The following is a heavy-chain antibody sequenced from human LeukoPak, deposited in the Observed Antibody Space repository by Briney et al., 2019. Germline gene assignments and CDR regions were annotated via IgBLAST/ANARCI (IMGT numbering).Heavy chain of an antibody. CDR3: ATVNNNMVATLSFDY. CDR1: GYTFTSYG. V-gene: IGHV1-18*01. CDR2: ISAYNGNT. Sequence: ASVKVSCKASGYTFTSYGISWVRQAPGQGLEWMGWISAYNGNTNYAQKLQGRVTMTEDTSTDTAYMELSSLRSEDTAVYYCATVNNNMVATLSFDYWGQGTLVTVSS. D-gene: IGHD5-12*01. J-gene: IGHJ4*02.